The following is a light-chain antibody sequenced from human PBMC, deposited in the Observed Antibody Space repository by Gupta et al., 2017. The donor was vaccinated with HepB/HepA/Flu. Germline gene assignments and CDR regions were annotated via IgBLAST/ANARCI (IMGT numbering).Light chain of an antibody. V-gene: IGLV2-14*01. CDR3: SSYTSSSTVI. Sequence: QSALPQPASVSGAPGQSITISCTGTSSDVGGYHYVSWYQQHPGKAPKLMIYDVRDRPSGVSNRFSGSKSGNTASLTISGLQAEDEADYYCSSYTSSSTVIFGGGTRLTVL. J-gene: IGLJ2*01. CDR2: DVR. CDR1: SSDVGGYHY.